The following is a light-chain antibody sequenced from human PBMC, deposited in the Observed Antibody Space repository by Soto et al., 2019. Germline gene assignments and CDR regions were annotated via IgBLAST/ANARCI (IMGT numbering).Light chain of an antibody. J-gene: IGLJ1*01. Sequence: QSVLTQAPSVSGAPGQRVTISCTGNSSNIGAGYDAQWYQQLPGTAPKLLIYGDNNRPSGVPDRFSGSRSGTSASLAITGLQAEDEADYFCQSYDTYLRSYVFGTGTKVTVL. CDR1: SSNIGAGYD. CDR3: QSYDTYLRSYV. CDR2: GDN. V-gene: IGLV1-40*01.